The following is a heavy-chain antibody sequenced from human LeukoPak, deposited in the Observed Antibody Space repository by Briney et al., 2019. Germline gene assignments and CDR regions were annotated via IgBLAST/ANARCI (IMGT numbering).Heavy chain of an antibody. D-gene: IGHD3-22*01. Sequence: PGGSLRLSCAPSEFTVSSNYMSWVRQAPGKGLEWVSVIYSDGSTYYADSVKGRFTISRDNSKNTLYLQMNSLGAEDTAVYYCARVKDSSGYSLDYWGQGTLVTVSS. CDR1: EFTVSSNY. V-gene: IGHV3-53*01. J-gene: IGHJ4*02. CDR3: ARVKDSSGYSLDY. CDR2: IYSDGST.